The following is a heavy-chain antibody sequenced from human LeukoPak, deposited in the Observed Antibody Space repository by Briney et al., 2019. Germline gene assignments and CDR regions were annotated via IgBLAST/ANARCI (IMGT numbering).Heavy chain of an antibody. CDR3: AREGASLLAAAPLDY. V-gene: IGHV1-69*04. CDR2: IIPILGIA. J-gene: IGHJ4*02. D-gene: IGHD6-13*01. CDR1: GYTFTGYY. Sequence: SVKVSCKASGYTFTGYYMHWVRQAPGQGLEWMGRIIPILGIANYAQKFQGRVTITADKSTSTAYMELSSLRSEDTAVYYCAREGASLLAAAPLDYWGQGTLVTVSS.